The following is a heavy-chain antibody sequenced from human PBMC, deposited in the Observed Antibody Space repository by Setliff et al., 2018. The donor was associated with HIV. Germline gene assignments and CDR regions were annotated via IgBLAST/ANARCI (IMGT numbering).Heavy chain of an antibody. D-gene: IGHD2-15*01. CDR1: GYTFTNYY. J-gene: IGHJ4*02. CDR2: INPTGGGP. Sequence: GASVKVSCKASGYTFTNYYIHWVRQATGQGLQWMGLINPTGGGPRYAQKFRGRLTMSSDTSTSTVFMELSSLRSEDTAVYYCAKGGGYLDFWGQGTPVTVSS. V-gene: IGHV1-46*01. CDR3: AKGGGYLDF.